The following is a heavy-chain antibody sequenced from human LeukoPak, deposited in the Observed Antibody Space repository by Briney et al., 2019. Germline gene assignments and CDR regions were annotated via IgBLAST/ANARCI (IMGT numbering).Heavy chain of an antibody. CDR2: IYYSGGT. CDR1: GGSISSYY. D-gene: IGHD6-19*01. CDR3: ARHSGWYFNWYFDL. V-gene: IGHV4-59*08. J-gene: IGHJ2*01. Sequence: PSETLSLTCTVSGGSISSYYWSWIRQPPGKGLEWIGYIYYSGGTNYNPSLKSRVTISVDTSKNQSSLKLSCGAAADTVVYYCARHSGWYFNWYFDLWGRGTLVTVSS.